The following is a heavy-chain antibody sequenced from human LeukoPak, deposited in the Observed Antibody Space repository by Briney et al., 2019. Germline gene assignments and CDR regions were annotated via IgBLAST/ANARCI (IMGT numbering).Heavy chain of an antibody. D-gene: IGHD6-19*01. CDR2: ISAYNGNT. V-gene: IGHV1-18*01. CDR3: AGQYSSGWSDPFDAFDI. CDR1: GYTFTSYG. J-gene: IGHJ3*02. Sequence: GASVKVSCKASGYTFTSYGISWVRQAPGQGLEWMGWISAYNGNTNYAQKLQGRVTMTTDTSTSTAYMELSSLRSEDTAVYYCAGQYSSGWSDPFDAFDIWGQGTMVTVSS.